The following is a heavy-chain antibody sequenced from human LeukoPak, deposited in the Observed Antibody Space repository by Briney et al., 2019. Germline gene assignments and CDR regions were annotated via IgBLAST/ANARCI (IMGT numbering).Heavy chain of an antibody. V-gene: IGHV4-34*01. Sequence: SETLSLTCTVSGGSISSYYWSWIRQPPGKGLEWIGEINHSGSSKYIPSLKSRVTISVDPSKNQFSLKLSSVTAADTAVYYCARRVGRYFGERAYYYNYMDVWAKGTTVTISS. CDR3: ARRVGRYFGERAYYYNYMDV. CDR1: GGSISSYY. CDR2: INHSGSS. J-gene: IGHJ6*03. D-gene: IGHD3-10*01.